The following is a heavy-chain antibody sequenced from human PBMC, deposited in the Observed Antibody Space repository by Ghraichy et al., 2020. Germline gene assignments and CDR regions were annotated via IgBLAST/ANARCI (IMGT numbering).Heavy chain of an antibody. CDR3: ITDDTGHDWGY. CDR2: VKSKTDGGTT. J-gene: IGHJ4*02. V-gene: IGHV3-15*07. D-gene: IGHD5-12*01. CDR1: GFTFTNAW. Sequence: GGSLRLSCAASGFTFTNAWMNWVRQAPGKGLEWVGRVKSKTDGGTTDYAAPVTGRFTISRDDSKNTLYLQMNSLKTEDTAMYYCITDDTGHDWGYWGQGTLITVSS.